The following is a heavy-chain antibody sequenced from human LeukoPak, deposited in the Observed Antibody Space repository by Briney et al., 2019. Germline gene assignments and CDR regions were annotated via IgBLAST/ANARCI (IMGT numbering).Heavy chain of an antibody. CDR2: ISGSGGST. D-gene: IGHD3-10*01. CDR3: AKGGYYGSGSYLSPNWFDP. CDR1: GFTFSSDA. J-gene: IGHJ5*02. V-gene: IGHV3-23*01. Sequence: GGSLRLSCAASGFTFSSDAMSWVRQAPGKGLEWVSAISGSGGSTYYADSVKGRFTISRDNSKNTLYLQMNSLRAEDTAVYYCAKGGYYGSGSYLSPNWFDPWGQGTLVTVSS.